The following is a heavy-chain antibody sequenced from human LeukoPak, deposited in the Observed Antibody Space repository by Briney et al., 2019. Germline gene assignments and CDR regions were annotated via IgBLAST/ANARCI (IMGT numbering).Heavy chain of an antibody. CDR2: INPNSGGR. CDR3: ARVIAAGGGHGMDV. D-gene: IGHD6-13*01. Sequence: GATVKVSCKVSGYTLTELSMHWVRQAPGQGLEWMGWINPNSGGRSYAQKFQGRVIMTRDTSISTAYMELSSLRYDDTAVYYCARVIAAGGGHGMDVWGQGTTVTVSS. CDR1: GYTLTELS. J-gene: IGHJ6*02. V-gene: IGHV1-2*02.